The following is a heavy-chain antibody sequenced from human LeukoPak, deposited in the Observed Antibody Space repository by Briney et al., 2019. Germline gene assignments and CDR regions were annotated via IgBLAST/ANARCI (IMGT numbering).Heavy chain of an antibody. CDR2: ISGDGGST. CDR3: AKDSPGYSSSWYPYYYYGMDV. Sequence: GGSLRLSCAASGFTFDDYAMHWVRQAPGKGLEWVSLISGDGGSTYYADSVKGRFTISRDNSKNSLYLQMNSLRTEDTALYYCAKDSPGYSSSWYPYYYYGMDVWGQGTTVTVSS. V-gene: IGHV3-43*02. J-gene: IGHJ6*02. CDR1: GFTFDDYA. D-gene: IGHD6-13*01.